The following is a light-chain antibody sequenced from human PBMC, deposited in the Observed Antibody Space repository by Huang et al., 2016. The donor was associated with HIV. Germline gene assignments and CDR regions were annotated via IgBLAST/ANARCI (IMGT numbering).Light chain of an antibody. CDR3: QQSYSNPLT. J-gene: IGKJ4*01. V-gene: IGKV1-39*01. CDR2: GAS. Sequence: DIQMIQYPSSLSASAGDRVTITCRASQSSSTHLSWYQQRPGRAPTLLIYGASSLHSGVPSRFSGSGSGTDFTLVISGLQPEDFATYYCQQSYSNPLTFGGGTKVDIK. CDR1: QSSSTH.